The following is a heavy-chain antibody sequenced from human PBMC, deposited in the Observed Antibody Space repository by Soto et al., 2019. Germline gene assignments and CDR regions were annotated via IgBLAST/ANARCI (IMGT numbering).Heavy chain of an antibody. D-gene: IGHD3-3*01. V-gene: IGHV3-33*01. Sequence: PGGSLRLSCAASGFTFSSFGMHWVRQAPGKGLEWVSLIWYDGSKKSYGDSVKGRFTISRDNPRNTAYLQMNSLRADDTAVYYCARDASYYSLWSGYYPSRNGMDVWGQGTTVTVSS. CDR1: GFTFSSFG. CDR2: IWYDGSKK. J-gene: IGHJ6*02. CDR3: ARDASYYSLWSGYYPSRNGMDV.